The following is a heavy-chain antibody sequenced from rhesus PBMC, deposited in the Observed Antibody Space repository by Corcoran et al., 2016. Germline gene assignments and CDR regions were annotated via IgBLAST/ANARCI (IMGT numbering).Heavy chain of an antibody. V-gene: IGHV4-173*01. CDR1: GGSISSNY. Sequence: QLQLQESGPGLVKPSETLSLTCAVSGGSISSNYWSWIRQPPGKGLEWIGRISGSGGSTDYNPSLKRRVTISKDTSNNQFSLKLSSVAAADTAVYYCVRHWGYSFDSWGQGVLVTVSS. CDR2: ISGSGGST. CDR3: VRHWGYSFDS. J-gene: IGHJ4*01. D-gene: IGHD5-24*01.